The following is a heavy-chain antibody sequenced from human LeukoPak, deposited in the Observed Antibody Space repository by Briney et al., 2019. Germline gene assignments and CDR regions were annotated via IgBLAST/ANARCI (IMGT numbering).Heavy chain of an antibody. V-gene: IGHV3-48*01. D-gene: IGHD6-19*01. CDR3: ARDREDSSGWYGGEDFDY. CDR2: ISSSSSTI. Sequence: GGSLRLSCAASGFTFDDYGMSWVRQAPGKGLEWVSYISSSSSTIYYADSVKGRFTISRDNAKNSLYLQMNSLRAEDTAVYYCARDREDSSGWYGGEDFDYWGQGTLVTVSS. J-gene: IGHJ4*02. CDR1: GFTFDDYG.